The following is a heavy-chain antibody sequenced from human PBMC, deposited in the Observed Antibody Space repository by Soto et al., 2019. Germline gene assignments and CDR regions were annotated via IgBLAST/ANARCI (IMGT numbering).Heavy chain of an antibody. CDR2: ISYDGTNN. CDR3: ATITVVRGVTYDAFDF. J-gene: IGHJ3*01. Sequence: WSLRLSCAASGFTFSAYAMHWVRQAPGKGLEWVAVISYDGTNNYYADSVKGRFTISRDNSKNTLFLQMNSLRSEDTAVYYCATITVVRGVTYDAFDFWGQGTMVTVSS. V-gene: IGHV3-30-3*01. CDR1: GFTFSAYA. D-gene: IGHD3-10*01.